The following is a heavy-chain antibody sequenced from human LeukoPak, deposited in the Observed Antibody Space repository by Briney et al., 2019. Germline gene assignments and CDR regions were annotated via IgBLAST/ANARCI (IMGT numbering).Heavy chain of an antibody. CDR1: GFTFSSYG. Sequence: GGSLILSCAASGFTFSSYGMHWVRQVPGKGLVWVSRINPDGNTTTYADSVKGRFTVSRDNAKNTLYLQMNSPRAEDTAVYYCASETYYYGSGSYYKGQFWGQGTLVAVSS. CDR3: ASETYYYGSGSYYKGQF. D-gene: IGHD3-10*01. J-gene: IGHJ4*02. CDR2: INPDGNTT. V-gene: IGHV3-74*01.